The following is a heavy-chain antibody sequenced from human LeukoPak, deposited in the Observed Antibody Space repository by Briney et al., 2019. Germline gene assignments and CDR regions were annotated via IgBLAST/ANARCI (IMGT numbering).Heavy chain of an antibody. CDR1: GFTFNTYE. J-gene: IGHJ4*02. Sequence: GGSLRLSCAASGFTFNTYEMNWVRQAPGKGLEWVSYISGGGETRYYADSVKGRFTISRDNGKNSLYLQMNSLRVEDTAVYYCARDASGGNLPFDYWGQGTPATVSS. CDR3: ARDASGGNLPFDY. CDR2: ISGGGETR. V-gene: IGHV3-48*03. D-gene: IGHD4-23*01.